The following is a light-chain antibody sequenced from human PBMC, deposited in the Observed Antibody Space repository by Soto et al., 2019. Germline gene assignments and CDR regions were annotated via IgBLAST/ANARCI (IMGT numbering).Light chain of an antibody. V-gene: IGLV2-11*01. CDR1: SSNVGGYNY. CDR3: CSCAASYTLL. J-gene: IGLJ3*02. CDR2: DAS. Sequence: QSVLTQPRSVSASPGQSVTISCTGTSSNVGGYNYVSWYQQNPGKAPKLMIYDASKRPPGVPDRFSGSKSGNAAFLTISGLQVEDEADYYCCSCAASYTLLFGGGTQLTVL.